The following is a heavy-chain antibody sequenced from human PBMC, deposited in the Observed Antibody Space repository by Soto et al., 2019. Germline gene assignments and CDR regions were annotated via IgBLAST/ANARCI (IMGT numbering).Heavy chain of an antibody. CDR1: GFTFSSYA. CDR2: ISGSGGST. CDR3: AKDVSAVATTILDY. J-gene: IGHJ4*02. D-gene: IGHD5-12*01. Sequence: PWGSLRLSCAASGFTFSSYAMSWVRQAPGKGLEWVSAISGSGGSTYYADSVKGRFTISRDNSKNTLYLQMNSLRAEDTAVYYCAKDVSAVATTILDYWGQGTLVTVSS. V-gene: IGHV3-23*01.